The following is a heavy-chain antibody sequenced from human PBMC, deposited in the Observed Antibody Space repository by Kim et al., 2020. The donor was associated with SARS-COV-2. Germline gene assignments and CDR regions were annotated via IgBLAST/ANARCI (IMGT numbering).Heavy chain of an antibody. D-gene: IGHD6-6*01. Sequence: ASVKVSCKASGYIFNTYGISWVRQAPGQGLEWMGWISAYSGDTNYAQSLQGRVSLTTDTSTNTAYMELWSLRSDDTAVYYCARDLIAVRPGWFDPWGQGTLVTVSS. CDR2: ISAYSGDT. J-gene: IGHJ5*02. CDR1: GYIFNTYG. V-gene: IGHV1-18*01. CDR3: ARDLIAVRPGWFDP.